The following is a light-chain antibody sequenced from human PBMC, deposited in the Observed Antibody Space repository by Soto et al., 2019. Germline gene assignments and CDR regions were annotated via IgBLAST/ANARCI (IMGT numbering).Light chain of an antibody. V-gene: IGKV3D-15*01. Sequence: EIVMTQSPATLSVSPGESATLSCRASQSVSTRLAWYRQKPGQAPRLLIYGASTRATGIPARFSGSGSGTEFTLTISSLQSEDFAVYHCQQYNNWPPEYTFGQGTKLEIK. J-gene: IGKJ2*01. CDR3: QQYNNWPPEYT. CDR1: QSVSTR. CDR2: GAS.